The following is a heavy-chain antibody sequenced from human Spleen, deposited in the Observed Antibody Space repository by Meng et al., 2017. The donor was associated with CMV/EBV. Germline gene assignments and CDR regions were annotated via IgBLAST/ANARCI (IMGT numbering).Heavy chain of an antibody. J-gene: IGHJ6*02. Sequence: GGSLRLSCVASGFTFSNYAMSWVRQAPGKGLEWVSVIYSGGSSTYYVDSVKGRFTISRDTSKNTLYLQMNSLRVEDTAVYYCAKEAKTPGLLWFGEPPYYYGMDVWGQGTTVTVSS. CDR1: GFTFSNYA. D-gene: IGHD3-10*01. CDR2: IYSGGSST. V-gene: IGHV3-23*03. CDR3: AKEAKTPGLLWFGEPPYYYGMDV.